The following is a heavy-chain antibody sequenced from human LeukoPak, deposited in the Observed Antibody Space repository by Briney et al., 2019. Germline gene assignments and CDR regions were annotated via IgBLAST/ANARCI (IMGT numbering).Heavy chain of an antibody. Sequence: ASVKVSSKVSGYTLTELSMHWVPQAPGKGLEWMGGFDPEDGETIYAQNFQGRVTMTEDTSRDTVYMELSSLRSEDTAVYYCATGRVGVWNVVLFDYWGQGTLVTVSS. CDR2: FDPEDGET. CDR3: ATGRVGVWNVVLFDY. J-gene: IGHJ4*02. D-gene: IGHD3-22*01. CDR1: GYTLTELS. V-gene: IGHV1-24*01.